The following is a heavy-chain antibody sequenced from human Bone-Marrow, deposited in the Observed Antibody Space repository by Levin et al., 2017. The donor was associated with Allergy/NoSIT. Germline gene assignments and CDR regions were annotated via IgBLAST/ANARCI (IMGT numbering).Heavy chain of an antibody. CDR3: AHTDVGSQQVAVANWFDP. J-gene: IGHJ5*02. Sequence: SGPTLVKPTQTLTLTCTFSGFSLSTSGVGVGWIRQPPGKALEWLALIYWDDDKRYSPSLKSRLTITKDTSKNQVVLTMTNMDPVDTATYYCAHTDVGSQQVAVANWFDPWGQGTLVTVSS. D-gene: IGHD6-19*01. V-gene: IGHV2-5*02. CDR1: GFSLSTSGVG. CDR2: IYWDDDK.